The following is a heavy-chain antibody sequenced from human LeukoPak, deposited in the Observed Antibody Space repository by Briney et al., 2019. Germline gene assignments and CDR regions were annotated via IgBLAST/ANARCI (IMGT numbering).Heavy chain of an antibody. J-gene: IGHJ4*02. Sequence: PSETLSLTCAVYGGSFSGYYWSWIRQPPGKGLEWIGEINHSGSTNYNPSLKSRVTISVDTSKNQFSLKLSSVTAADTAVYYCARPAGYPGLNYFDSWGQGTLVTVSS. V-gene: IGHV4-34*01. CDR1: GGSFSGYY. D-gene: IGHD6-25*01. CDR2: INHSGST. CDR3: ARPAGYPGLNYFDS.